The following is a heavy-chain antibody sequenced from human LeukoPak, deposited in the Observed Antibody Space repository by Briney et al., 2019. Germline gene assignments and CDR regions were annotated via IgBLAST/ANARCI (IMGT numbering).Heavy chain of an antibody. CDR3: ARDGSIFGVVIIPPDY. Sequence: PGGSLRLSCAASGFTFSSYWMNWARQAPGKGLEWVASINHNGNVNYYVDSVKGRFTISRDNAKNSLYLQMNSLRAEDTAVYYCARDGSIFGVVIIPPDYWSQGTLVTVSS. D-gene: IGHD3-3*02. CDR2: INHNGNVN. V-gene: IGHV3-7*03. J-gene: IGHJ4*02. CDR1: GFTFSSYW.